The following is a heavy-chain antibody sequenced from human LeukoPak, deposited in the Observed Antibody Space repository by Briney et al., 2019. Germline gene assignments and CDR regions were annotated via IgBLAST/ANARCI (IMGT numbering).Heavy chain of an antibody. CDR3: ARVGRSRGSLPNSYYYMDV. D-gene: IGHD1-26*01. CDR1: GHIFNSYS. Sequence: ASVKVSCNASGHIFNSYSVSWVRQAPGQGLEWMGGIIPIFGSTNYAQKFQGRVTITTDQSTRTAYMELNSLSSDDTAVYYCARVGRSRGSLPNSYYYMDVWGKGTTVTVSS. V-gene: IGHV1-69*05. CDR2: IIPIFGST. J-gene: IGHJ6*03.